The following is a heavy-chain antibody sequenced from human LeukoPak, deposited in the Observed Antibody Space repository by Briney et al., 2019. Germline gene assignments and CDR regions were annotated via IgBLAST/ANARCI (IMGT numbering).Heavy chain of an antibody. J-gene: IGHJ4*02. CDR1: GYTFTGYY. Sequence: ASVKVSCKAPGYTFTGYYIHWVRQAPGQGLEWMGRINPNSGDTNYPQKFQGRVTMTGGTSISAAYMELSRLRSDDTAVYYCARLPYYDSSGFYYFDYWGQGTLVTVPS. CDR2: INPNSGDT. CDR3: ARLPYYDSSGFYYFDY. D-gene: IGHD3-22*01. V-gene: IGHV1-2*06.